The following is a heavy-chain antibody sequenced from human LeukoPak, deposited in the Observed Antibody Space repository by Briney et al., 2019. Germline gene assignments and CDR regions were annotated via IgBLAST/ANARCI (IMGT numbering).Heavy chain of an antibody. CDR3: ASIDSSGYYYSDY. CDR2: ISSSSSTI. D-gene: IGHD3-22*01. Sequence: GGSLRLSCAASGFTFSRYSMNWVRQAPGKGLEWVSYISSSSSTIYYADSVKGRFTISRDNAKNSLYLQMNSLRAEDTAVYYCASIDSSGYYYSDYWGQGTLVTVSS. CDR1: GFTFSRYS. V-gene: IGHV3-48*04. J-gene: IGHJ4*02.